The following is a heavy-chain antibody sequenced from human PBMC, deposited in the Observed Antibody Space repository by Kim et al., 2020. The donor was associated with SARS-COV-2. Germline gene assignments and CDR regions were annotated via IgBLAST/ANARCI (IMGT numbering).Heavy chain of an antibody. D-gene: IGHD2-8*02. CDR2: FSLDSNRI. Sequence: GGSLRLSCIVSGFTFNRYAMHWVRQAPGKGLEWVGGFSLDSNRIDYADSVKGRFTISRDFAKNSLYLQMNSLSVDDTALYYCGKDLVPGGLDVWGQGTT. CDR1: GFTFNRYA. J-gene: IGHJ6*02. V-gene: IGHV3-9*01. CDR3: GKDLVPGGLDV.